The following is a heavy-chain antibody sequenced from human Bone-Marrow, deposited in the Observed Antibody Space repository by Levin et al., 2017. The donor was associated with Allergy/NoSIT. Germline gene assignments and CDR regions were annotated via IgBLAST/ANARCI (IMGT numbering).Heavy chain of an antibody. V-gene: IGHV3-33*01. J-gene: IGHJ4*02. D-gene: IGHD7-27*01. CDR3: ARGELNWGIDY. CDR2: IWSDGSKK. Sequence: AGGSLRLSCAASGFTFSSYAMHWVRQAPGEGLEWVAFIWSDGSKKYYADSGKGRFTISRDNSKNTLYLQMSSLRAEDTAVYYCARGELNWGIDYWGQGTLVTVLS. CDR1: GFTFSSYA.